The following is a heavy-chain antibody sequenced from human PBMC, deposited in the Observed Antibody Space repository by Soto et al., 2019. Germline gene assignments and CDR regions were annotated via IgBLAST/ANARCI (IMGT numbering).Heavy chain of an antibody. CDR3: ARPYCGSNSCHNWFDT. J-gene: IGHJ5*02. V-gene: IGHV1-2*02. CDR2: INPNSGAT. D-gene: IGHD2-21*01. Sequence: ASVKVSCKASGYIFTDYDMNWVRQAPGQGPEWMGWINPNSGATNYAQKFQGSVTITTDTSITTAYMELSGLRSDDTAVYYRARPYCGSNSCHNWFDTWGQGTLVTVSS. CDR1: GYIFTDYD.